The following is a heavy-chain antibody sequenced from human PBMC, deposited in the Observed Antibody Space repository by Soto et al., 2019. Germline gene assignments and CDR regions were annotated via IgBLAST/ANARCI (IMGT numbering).Heavy chain of an antibody. V-gene: IGHV3-33*01. J-gene: IGHJ4*02. CDR3: ARAGGTTVTGLWHFDS. CDR2: IWYDGTQK. D-gene: IGHD4-17*01. CDR1: GVNFNTYS. Sequence: QVQLVESGGGVVQPGGSLRLSCAASGVNFNTYSMHWVRQPPGKGLEWLAAIWYDGTQKYYADSVKGRFIISRDNSKKTLYLEMNSLRAEDTAVYYCARAGGTTVTGLWHFDSWGQGTLVTVSS.